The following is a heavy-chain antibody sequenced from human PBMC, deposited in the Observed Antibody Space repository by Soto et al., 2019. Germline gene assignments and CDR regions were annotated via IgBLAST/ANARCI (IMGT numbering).Heavy chain of an antibody. CDR2: ISDNGGST. CDR1: GFIFGMHA. CDR3: VKDPATSGWYGFFKH. Sequence: GGSLRLSCSASGFIFGMHAMHWVRQAPGKGLESVASISDNGGSTYYPDSVRGRFTISREYSTNTLYLQMSSLRAEDTAVYYCVKDPATSGWYGFFKHWGQGTLVTVSS. V-gene: IGHV3-64D*06. J-gene: IGHJ1*01. D-gene: IGHD6-19*01.